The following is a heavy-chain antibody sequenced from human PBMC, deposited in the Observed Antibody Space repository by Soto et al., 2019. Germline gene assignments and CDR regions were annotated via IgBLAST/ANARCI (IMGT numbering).Heavy chain of an antibody. CDR3: GRFRKYYDSSGYYQPHYGMDV. CDR2: IYYSGST. J-gene: IGHJ6*04. CDR1: GGSISNYY. D-gene: IGHD3-22*01. V-gene: IGHV4-59*08. Sequence: SETLSLTCTVSGGSISNYYWSWIRQPPGKGLEWIGYIYYSGSTNYNPSLKSRVTISVDTSKNQFSLKLSSVTAADTAVYYCGRFRKYYDSSGYYQPHYGMDVWGKGTTVTVP.